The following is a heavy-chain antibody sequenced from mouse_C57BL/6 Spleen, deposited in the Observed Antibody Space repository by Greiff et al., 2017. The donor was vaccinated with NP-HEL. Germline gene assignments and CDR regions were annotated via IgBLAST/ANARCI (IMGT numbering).Heavy chain of an antibody. CDR1: GYTFTSYG. CDR2: IYPRSGNT. Sequence: QVQLQQSGAELARPGASVKLSCKASGYTFTSYGISWVKQRTGQGLEWIGEIYPRSGNTYYNEKFKGKATLTADNSSSTADMELRSLTSEDSAVYFCARWDWDEGYFDYWGQGTTLTVSS. V-gene: IGHV1-81*01. J-gene: IGHJ2*01. CDR3: ARWDWDEGYFDY. D-gene: IGHD4-1*01.